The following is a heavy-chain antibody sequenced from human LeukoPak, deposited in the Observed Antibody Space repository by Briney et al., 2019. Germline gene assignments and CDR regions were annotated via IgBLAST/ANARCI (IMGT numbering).Heavy chain of an antibody. J-gene: IGHJ5*02. V-gene: IGHV3-33*01. D-gene: IGHD3-10*02. CDR3: ARVHMPYQQMFGWFDP. CDR2: IWYDGSNK. CDR1: GFTFSSYG. Sequence: GGSLRLSCAASGFTFSSYGMHWVRQAPGKGLECVAVIWYDGSNKYYADSVKGRFTISRDNSKNTLYLQMNSLRAEDTAVYYCARVHMPYQQMFGWFDPWGQGTLVTVSS.